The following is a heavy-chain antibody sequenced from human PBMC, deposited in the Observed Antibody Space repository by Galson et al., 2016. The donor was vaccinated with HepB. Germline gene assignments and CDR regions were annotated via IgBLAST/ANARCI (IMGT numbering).Heavy chain of an antibody. CDR3: ARRYNGYDWGLYGMDV. Sequence: ETLSLTCIVSGDSISSNSYYWVWIRQPPGKRLEWFGSIYDSGNTYYNPSLNSRVTISVDTSKNQFSLKLNSVTTADSAVYYCARRYNGYDWGLYGMDVWGQGTTVIVAS. CDR1: GDSISSNSYY. D-gene: IGHD5-12*01. V-gene: IGHV4-39*01. CDR2: IYDSGNT. J-gene: IGHJ6*02.